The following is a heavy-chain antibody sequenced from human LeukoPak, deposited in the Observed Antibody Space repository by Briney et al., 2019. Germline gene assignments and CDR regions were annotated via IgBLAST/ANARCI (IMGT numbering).Heavy chain of an antibody. CDR2: ISTSGGNT. Sequence: PGGSLRLSCAASEFTFDDYAMNWVRQAPGKGLEWVSAISTSGGNTYYSDSVKGRFTISRDNSKNTLYLQMNSLRAEDTAVYYCAKYYYDSSGYQTPYYYYYMDVWGKGTTVTVSS. V-gene: IGHV3-23*01. CDR3: AKYYYDSSGYQTPYYYYYMDV. J-gene: IGHJ6*03. D-gene: IGHD3-22*01. CDR1: EFTFDDYA.